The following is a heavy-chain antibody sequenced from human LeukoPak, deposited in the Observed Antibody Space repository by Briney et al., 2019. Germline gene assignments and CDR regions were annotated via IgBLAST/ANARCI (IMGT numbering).Heavy chain of an antibody. CDR2: IKQDGSEK. CDR1: GFTFSSYW. D-gene: IGHD3-10*01. V-gene: IGHV3-7*01. Sequence: GGSLRLSCAASGFTFSSYWMSWVRQAPGKGLEWVANIKQDGSEKYYVDSVKGRFTISRDNAKNSLYLQMNSLRAEDTAVYYCARAREHYGSGSYYSVTSTFYYMDVWGKGTTVTISS. J-gene: IGHJ6*03. CDR3: ARAREHYGSGSYYSVTSTFYYMDV.